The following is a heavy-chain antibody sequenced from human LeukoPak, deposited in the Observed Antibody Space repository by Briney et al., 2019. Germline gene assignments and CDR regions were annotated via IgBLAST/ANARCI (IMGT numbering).Heavy chain of an antibody. D-gene: IGHD2-15*01. Sequence: PSETLSLTCTVSGGSISSSSYYWGWIRQPPGKGLEWIGRIYYSGSTYYNPSLKSRVTISVDTSKNQFSLKLSSVTAADTAVYYCARHVGCSGGSCYSRSAFDIWGQGTMVTVSS. CDR2: IYYSGST. CDR3: ARHVGCSGGSCYSRSAFDI. V-gene: IGHV4-39*01. J-gene: IGHJ3*02. CDR1: GGSISSSSYY.